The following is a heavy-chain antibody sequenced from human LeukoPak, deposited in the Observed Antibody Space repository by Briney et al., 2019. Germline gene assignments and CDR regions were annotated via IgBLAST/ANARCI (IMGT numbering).Heavy chain of an antibody. CDR1: GFTFTDYY. CDR3: VRNGHCDRTSCYAWFDP. D-gene: IGHD2-2*03. Sequence: GASVKVSCKAHGFTFTDYYIHWMRQAPGQGLEWMGWIIPGSGGTNYAENFQGRVTMTVDTSISTAYMELSRLSPDDTAVYYCVRNGHCDRTSCYAWFDPWGQGTLVTVSS. CDR2: IIPGSGGT. V-gene: IGHV1-2*02. J-gene: IGHJ5*02.